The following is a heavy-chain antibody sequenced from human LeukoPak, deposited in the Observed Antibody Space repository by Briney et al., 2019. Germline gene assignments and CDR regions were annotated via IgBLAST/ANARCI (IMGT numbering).Heavy chain of an antibody. D-gene: IGHD6-13*01. J-gene: IGHJ4*02. Sequence: ASVKVSYKVSGYSFINSGISWVRQAPGQGLEWMGWISVNGGYTNFAQSHRDRVTLTTDTSTSTAYLELTDLRSDDTAVYYCAREGGIAAGWETDWGQGTLVTVSS. V-gene: IGHV1-18*01. CDR2: ISVNGGYT. CDR3: AREGGIAAGWETD. CDR1: GYSFINSG.